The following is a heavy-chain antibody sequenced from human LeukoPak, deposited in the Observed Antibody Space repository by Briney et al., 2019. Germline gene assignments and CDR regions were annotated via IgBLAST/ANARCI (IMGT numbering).Heavy chain of an antibody. CDR2: IYYSGST. V-gene: IGHV4-39*01. Sequence: SETLSLICTVSGGSISSSSYYWGWIRQPPGKGLEWIGSIYYSGSTYYNPSLKSRVTISVDTSKNQFSLKLSSVTAADTAVYYCARGHTAMVPFDYWGQGTLVTVSS. CDR3: ARGHTAMVPFDY. J-gene: IGHJ4*02. D-gene: IGHD5-18*01. CDR1: GGSISSSSYY.